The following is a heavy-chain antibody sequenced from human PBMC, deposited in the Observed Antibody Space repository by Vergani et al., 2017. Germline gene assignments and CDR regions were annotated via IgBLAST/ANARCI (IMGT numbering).Heavy chain of an antibody. V-gene: IGHV1-69*01. CDR1: GGTFSSYA. J-gene: IGHJ5*02. D-gene: IGHD2-2*01. Sequence: QVQLVQSGAEVKKPGSSVKVSCKASGGTFSSYAISWVRQAPGQGLEWMGGIIPIFGTANYAQKFQGRVTITADESTSTAYMELSSLRSEDTAVYYCARGRCSTSCYEGSNWFDPWGQGTLVTVSS. CDR2: IIPIFGTA. CDR3: ARGRCSTSCYEGSNWFDP.